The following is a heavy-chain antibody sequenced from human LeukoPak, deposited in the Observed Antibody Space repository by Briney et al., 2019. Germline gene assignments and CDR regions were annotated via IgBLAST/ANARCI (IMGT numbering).Heavy chain of an antibody. V-gene: IGHV1-69*13. CDR2: IIPIFGTA. Sequence: GASVKVSCKASGGTFSSYAISWVRQAPGQGLEWMGGIIPIFGTANYAQKFQGRVTITADESTSTAYMELSSLRSEDTAVYYCAREWRDGYNSFYFGYWGQGTLVTVSS. D-gene: IGHD5-24*01. J-gene: IGHJ4*02. CDR1: GGTFSSYA. CDR3: AREWRDGYNSFYFGY.